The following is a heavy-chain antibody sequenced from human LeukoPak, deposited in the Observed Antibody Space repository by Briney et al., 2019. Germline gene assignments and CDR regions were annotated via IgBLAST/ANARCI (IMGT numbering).Heavy chain of an antibody. Sequence: ASVKVSCKAPGYTFTGYYMHWVRQAPGQGLEWMGWINPNSGGTNYAQKFQGRVTMTRDTSISTAYMELSRLRSDDTAVYYCARGYCSGGSCPKIDYWGQGTLVTVSS. V-gene: IGHV1-2*02. J-gene: IGHJ4*02. CDR3: ARGYCSGGSCPKIDY. CDR1: GYTFTGYY. D-gene: IGHD2-15*01. CDR2: INPNSGGT.